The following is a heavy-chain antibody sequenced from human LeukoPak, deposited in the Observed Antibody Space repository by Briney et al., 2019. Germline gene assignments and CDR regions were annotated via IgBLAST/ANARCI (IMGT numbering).Heavy chain of an antibody. D-gene: IGHD6-19*01. V-gene: IGHV1-46*01. Sequence: ASVKVSCKASGYTFTSYYMYWVRQAPGQGFEWMGIINPSGGGTSYAQKFQGRVTVTRDTSTSTVYMELSSLRSEDTAVYYCARGTRPTIPVAGFDYWGPGTLVTVSS. J-gene: IGHJ4*02. CDR2: INPSGGGT. CDR3: ARGTRPTIPVAGFDY. CDR1: GYTFTSYY.